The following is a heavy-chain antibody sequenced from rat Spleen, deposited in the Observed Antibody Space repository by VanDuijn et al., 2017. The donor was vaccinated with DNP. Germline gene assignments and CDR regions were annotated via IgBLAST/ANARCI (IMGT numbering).Heavy chain of an antibody. CDR2: ITSSGGST. D-gene: IGHD1-12*01. CDR3: STLNFYASLAEYFDH. CDR1: GFTFNDYW. J-gene: IGHJ2*01. Sequence: EVQLVESGGGLVRPGRSLKLSCAASGFTFNDYWMTWIRQVPGKGLEWVAAITSSGGSTYYPDSVKGRFTISRDNANRTLYLQMDSLRSDDTATYYCSTLNFYASLAEYFDHWGQGVMVTVSS. V-gene: IGHV5-31*01.